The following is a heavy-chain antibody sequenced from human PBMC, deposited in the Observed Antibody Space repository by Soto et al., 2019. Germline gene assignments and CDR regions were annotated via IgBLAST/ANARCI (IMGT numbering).Heavy chain of an antibody. CDR2: INPSGGST. D-gene: IGHD3-9*01. CDR1: GYTFTSYY. Sequence: GASVKVSFKASGYTFTSYYMHWVRQAPGQGLEWMGIINPSGGSTSYAQKFQGWVTMTRDTSISTAYMELSRLRSDDTAVYYCARDSLRYFDWLSDGMDVWGQGTTVTVS. V-gene: IGHV1-46*01. CDR3: ARDSLRYFDWLSDGMDV. J-gene: IGHJ6*02.